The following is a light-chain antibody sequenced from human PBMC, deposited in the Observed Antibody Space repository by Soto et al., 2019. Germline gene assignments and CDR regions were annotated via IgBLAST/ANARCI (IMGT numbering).Light chain of an antibody. J-gene: IGLJ2*01. CDR2: GNS. CDR1: SSNIGAGYD. V-gene: IGLV1-40*01. Sequence: QSVLTQPPSVSGAPGQRVTISCTGSSSNIGAGYDVHWYQQLPGTAPKLLIYGNSNRPSGVPDRFSGSKSGTSASLAITGLQAEDEADYYCQSYDSSLSGGNVVFGGGTQLTV. CDR3: QSYDSSLSGGNVV.